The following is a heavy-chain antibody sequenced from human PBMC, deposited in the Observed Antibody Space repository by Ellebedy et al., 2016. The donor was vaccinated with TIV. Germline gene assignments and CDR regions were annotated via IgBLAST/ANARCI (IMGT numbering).Heavy chain of an antibody. CDR1: GYDFTDYW. Sequence: GESLKISCKASGYDFTDYWIGWVRHMPGKGLEWMGIIYPGDSDTRYSPSFQGQVTISVDKSMSTAYLQWGSLKASDTAMYYCATSAFYSRWYYFDYWGQGTLVTVSS. D-gene: IGHD6-13*01. V-gene: IGHV5-51*01. J-gene: IGHJ4*02. CDR2: IYPGDSDT. CDR3: ATSAFYSRWYYFDY.